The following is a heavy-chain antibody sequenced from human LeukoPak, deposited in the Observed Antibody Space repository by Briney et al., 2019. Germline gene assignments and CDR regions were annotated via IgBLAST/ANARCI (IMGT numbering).Heavy chain of an antibody. Sequence: GASVKVSRKASGYTFTGYYMHWVRQAPGQGLEWMGRINPNSGGTNYAQKFQGRVTMTRDTSISTAYMELSRLRSDDTAVYYCAREMFKLELDYYYYMDVWGKGTTVTVSS. CDR2: INPNSGGT. CDR3: AREMFKLELDYYYYMDV. J-gene: IGHJ6*03. D-gene: IGHD1-7*01. V-gene: IGHV1-2*06. CDR1: GYTFTGYY.